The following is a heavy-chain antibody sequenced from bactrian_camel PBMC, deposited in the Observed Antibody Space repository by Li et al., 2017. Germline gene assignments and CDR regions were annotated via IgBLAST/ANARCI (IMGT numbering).Heavy chain of an antibody. D-gene: IGHD2*01. Sequence: HVQLVESGGGLVQPGGSLRLSCAASGFTFSTYSVYWVRQTPGKGHEWVSGTNAAGVTTVYAVSVEGRFTMSRDNAKNTVYLQMNSLKPEDSATYYCAADVCYCNDRYFIRGSYVDAWGEGTQVTVS. J-gene: IGHJ7*01. CDR2: TNAAGVTT. CDR1: GFTFSTYS. V-gene: IGHV3S1*01.